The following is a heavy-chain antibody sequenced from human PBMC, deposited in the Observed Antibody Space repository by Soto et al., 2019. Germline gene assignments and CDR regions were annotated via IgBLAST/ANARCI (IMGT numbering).Heavy chain of an antibody. Sequence: EVQLLESGGGLVQPGGSLRLSCAASGFTFSSYAMRWVRQAPGKGLEWVSAISGRGGSTYYADSVKGRFTISRDNSKNTLYLRMNSLRAEDTAVYYCARRGSGSYSDYWGQGTLVTVSS. J-gene: IGHJ4*02. CDR3: ARRGSGSYSDY. CDR1: GFTFSSYA. CDR2: ISGRGGST. D-gene: IGHD1-26*01. V-gene: IGHV3-23*01.